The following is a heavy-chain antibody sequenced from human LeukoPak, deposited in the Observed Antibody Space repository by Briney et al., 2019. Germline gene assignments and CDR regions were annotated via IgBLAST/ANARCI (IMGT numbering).Heavy chain of an antibody. CDR2: ISHSGST. CDR1: GDSVSSGSDC. V-gene: IGHV4-39*01. CDR3: ARQTQYYYDSSGYYLDYFDY. Sequence: SETLSLTCTVSGDSVSSGSDCWGWIRQPPGKGLEWIASISHSGSTYYNPSLKSRVTISVDTSKNQFSLKLSSVTAADMAVYYCARQTQYYYDSSGYYLDYFDYWGQGTLVTVSS. D-gene: IGHD3-22*01. J-gene: IGHJ4*02.